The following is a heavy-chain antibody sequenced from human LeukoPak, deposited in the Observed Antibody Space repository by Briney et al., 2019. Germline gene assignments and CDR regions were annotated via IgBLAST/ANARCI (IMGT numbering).Heavy chain of an antibody. CDR1: GFTFSSYA. Sequence: GGSLRLSCAASGFTFSSYAMHWVRQAPGKGLEWVAVISYDGSSKYYADSVKGRFTISRDNSKNTLYLQMNSLRAGDTAVYYCATDIVVVVAATAWDYWGQGTLVTVSS. CDR3: ATDIVVVVAATAWDY. D-gene: IGHD2-15*01. CDR2: ISYDGSSK. J-gene: IGHJ4*02. V-gene: IGHV3-30-3*01.